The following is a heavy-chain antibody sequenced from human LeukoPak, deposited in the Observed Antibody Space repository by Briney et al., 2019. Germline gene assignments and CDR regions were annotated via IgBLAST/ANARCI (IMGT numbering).Heavy chain of an antibody. Sequence: ASVKVSCEASGYTFTAYPIHWVRQAPGQGLEWMGRINPNSGVTHYAQKFHGRVTMTKDTSTDTAYMELSSLRSDDTAIYWCARDSSNWSSFGSWGQGTPVTVSS. CDR1: GYTFTAYP. J-gene: IGHJ4*02. CDR2: INPNSGVT. D-gene: IGHD6-13*01. CDR3: ARDSSNWSSFGS. V-gene: IGHV1-2*06.